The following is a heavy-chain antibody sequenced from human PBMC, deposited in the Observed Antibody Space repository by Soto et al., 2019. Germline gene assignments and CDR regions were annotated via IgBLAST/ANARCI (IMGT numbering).Heavy chain of an antibody. CDR1: GFTVSSTY. CDR3: ARGGIGMVRTFDH. V-gene: IGHV3-53*01. CDR2: ILSSDES. J-gene: IGHJ4*02. Sequence: GGFLRLSCEASGFTVSSTYMSWVRQAPGKGLEWVSIILSSDESFYAASVKGRFTISRDSSDNTVYLQMNSLKAEDTAVYYCARGGIGMVRTFDHWGQGTLVTVSS. D-gene: IGHD3-10*01.